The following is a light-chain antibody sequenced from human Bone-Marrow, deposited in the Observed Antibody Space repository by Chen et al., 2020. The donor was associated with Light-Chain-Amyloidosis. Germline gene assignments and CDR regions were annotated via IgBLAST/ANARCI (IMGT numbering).Light chain of an antibody. J-gene: IGKJ2*01. CDR1: QSVSSN. V-gene: IGKV3-15*01. CDR3: QQYGIWPPYT. Sequence: EIVMTQSPATLSVSPGERATLSCRASQSVSSNLAWYQQKPGQAPRLLIYGASTRATGIPARFSGSGSGTEFTLTISSLQSEDFAVYYCQQYGIWPPYTFGQGTKLEIK. CDR2: GAS.